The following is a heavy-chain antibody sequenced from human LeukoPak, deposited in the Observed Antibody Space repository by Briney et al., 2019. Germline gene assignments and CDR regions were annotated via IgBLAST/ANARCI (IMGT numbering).Heavy chain of an antibody. CDR1: GFTFNNFA. J-gene: IGHJ4*02. D-gene: IGHD2/OR15-2a*01. CDR2: ISYDGRTK. Sequence: GRSLRLSCAASGFTFNNFAMHWGRQAPGKGLEWVMVISYDGRTKFYADSVRGRFTISRENSQNTLYLQMDGLRAQDTAVYYCARDRHYSDTTTYFFAYWGQGTLVTVSS. V-gene: IGHV3-30*04. CDR3: ARDRHYSDTTTYFFAY.